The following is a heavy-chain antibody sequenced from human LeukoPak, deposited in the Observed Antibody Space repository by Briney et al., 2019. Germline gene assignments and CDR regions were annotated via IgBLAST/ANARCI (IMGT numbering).Heavy chain of an antibody. D-gene: IGHD1-1*01. CDR1: GFTFDEHD. CDR3: AKRSGAPNNFDY. CDR2: ISGDGANE. V-gene: IGHV3-43*02. J-gene: IGHJ4*02. Sequence: GGSLRLSCATSGFTFDEHDMHWVRQVPGRGLEWVSLISGDGANEYYADSVKGRFTISRGNSRNSLFLQMNSLRTEDTALYFCAKRSGAPNNFDYWGQGVLVTVSS.